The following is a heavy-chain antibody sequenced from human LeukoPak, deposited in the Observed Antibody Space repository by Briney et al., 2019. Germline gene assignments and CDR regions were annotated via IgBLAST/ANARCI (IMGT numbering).Heavy chain of an antibody. D-gene: IGHD3-10*01. CDR2: ISSSSSTI. Sequence: GGSLRLSCAGSGFTFSAYAMAWVRQVSGKGLEWVSYISSSSSTIYYADSVKGRFTISRDNAKNSLYLQMNSLRAEDTAVYYCARDRYYGSGSYYIKFDYWGQGTLVTVSS. CDR1: GFTFSAYA. J-gene: IGHJ4*02. V-gene: IGHV3-48*04. CDR3: ARDRYYGSGSYYIKFDY.